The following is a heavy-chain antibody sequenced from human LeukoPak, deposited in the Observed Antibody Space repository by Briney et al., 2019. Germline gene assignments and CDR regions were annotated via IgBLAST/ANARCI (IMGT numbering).Heavy chain of an antibody. V-gene: IGHV3-73*01. CDR3: TSSTVYDSSGYYSDY. J-gene: IGHJ4*02. CDR2: IRSKANSYAT. CDR1: GLTFSGSA. Sequence: GGSLRLSCAASGLTFSGSAMHWVRQASGKGREGVGRIRSKANSYATAYAASVKGRFTISRDDSKNTAYLQMNSLKTEDTAVYYCTSSTVYDSSGYYSDYWGQGTLVTVSS. D-gene: IGHD3-22*01.